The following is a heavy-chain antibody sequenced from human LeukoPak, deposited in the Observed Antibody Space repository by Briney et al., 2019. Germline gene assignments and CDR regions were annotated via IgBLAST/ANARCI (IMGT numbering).Heavy chain of an antibody. V-gene: IGHV3-74*01. CDR2: MASDGSST. CDR1: GFIFSSYW. Sequence: GGALRLSCTASGFIFSSYWMHWVRQPPGKGLEWVSRMASDGSSTNYADSVKGRLTISRDNAKNTLYLQMSGLRVEDTAVYYCVRDLVYGTGDQRFDYWGQGTLVTVSS. CDR3: VRDLVYGTGDQRFDY. J-gene: IGHJ4*02. D-gene: IGHD7-27*01.